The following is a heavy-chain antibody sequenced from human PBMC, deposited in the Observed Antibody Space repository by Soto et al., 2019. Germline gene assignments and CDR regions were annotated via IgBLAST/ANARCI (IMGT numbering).Heavy chain of an antibody. CDR1: GFTFSWYA. V-gene: IGHV3-23*01. CDR2: IRGSGGST. J-gene: IGHJ4*02. CDR3: AKDRGYDILTGSNFDY. D-gene: IGHD3-9*01. Sequence: PGGSLRLSCAVSGFTFSWYAMNWVRQAPGKGLEWVASIRGSGGSTYYADSVKGRFTISRDNAKNSLYLQMDSLRAEDTALYYCAKDRGYDILTGSNFDYWGQGTLVTSPQ.